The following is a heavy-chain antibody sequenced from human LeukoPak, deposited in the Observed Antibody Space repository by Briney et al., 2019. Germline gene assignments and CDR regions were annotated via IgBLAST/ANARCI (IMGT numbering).Heavy chain of an antibody. J-gene: IGHJ4*02. CDR2: IYTSGIT. Sequence: PGGSLRLSCAASGFTVSSNYMSWVRQAPGKGLEWVSVIYTSGITYYADSVKGRFTISRDNSKNTLYLQMNSLRAEDTAVYYCAKENSMYYFDYWGQGTLVTVSS. V-gene: IGHV3-53*01. CDR1: GFTVSSNY. D-gene: IGHD3-3*02. CDR3: AKENSMYYFDY.